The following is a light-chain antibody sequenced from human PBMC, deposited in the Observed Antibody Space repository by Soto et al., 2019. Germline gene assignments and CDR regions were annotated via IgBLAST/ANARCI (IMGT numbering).Light chain of an antibody. Sequence: QSALTQPASVSGSPGQSITISCTGTSSDVGGYNYVSWYQQLPGKAPKVLIYEVDNRPSGVSNRFSGSKSGNTASLTISGLQAEDEADYYCSSYTGSSPYVFGSGTKLTVL. CDR1: SSDVGGYNY. V-gene: IGLV2-14*01. J-gene: IGLJ1*01. CDR2: EVD. CDR3: SSYTGSSPYV.